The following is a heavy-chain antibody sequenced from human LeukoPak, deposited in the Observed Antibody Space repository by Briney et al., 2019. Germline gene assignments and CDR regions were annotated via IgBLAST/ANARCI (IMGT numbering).Heavy chain of an antibody. CDR2: ISSSSSYI. D-gene: IGHD2-15*01. J-gene: IGHJ4*02. CDR1: GFTFSSYS. V-gene: IGHV3-21*01. Sequence: PGGSLRLSCAASGFTFSSYSMNWVRQAPGKGLEWVSSISSSSSYIYYADSVKGRFTISRDNAKNSLYLQMNSLRAEDTAVYYCARDSEYCSGGSCYSVTSFDYWGQGTLVTVSS. CDR3: ARDSEYCSGGSCYSVTSFDY.